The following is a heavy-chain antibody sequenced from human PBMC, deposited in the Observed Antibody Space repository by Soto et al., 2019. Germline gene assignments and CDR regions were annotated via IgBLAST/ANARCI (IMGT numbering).Heavy chain of an antibody. Sequence: QVQLQESGPGLVKPSQTLSLTCSVSGGAINNRDYYWSWIRQHPGKGLEWIGNIFYSGSTDYHPSLQGRLTISIDTSKNEFSLKLTSVTAADTAVYYCARDRPAFKSFGSGMDVWGQGTTVTVSS. D-gene: IGHD3-16*01. CDR2: IFYSGST. V-gene: IGHV4-31*03. J-gene: IGHJ6*02. CDR3: ARDRPAFKSFGSGMDV. CDR1: GGAINNRDYY.